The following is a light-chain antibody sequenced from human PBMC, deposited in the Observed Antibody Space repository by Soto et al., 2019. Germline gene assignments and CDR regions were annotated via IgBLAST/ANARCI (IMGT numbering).Light chain of an antibody. Sequence: ESVLTQSPGTLSLSPGDTATLSCWASQSVISNSLAWYQQKPGQAPRVLIYGASSRATGIPDRFSGSRSGTDFALTLNRLEPEDFAVYYCLQYGSAPYTFGQGTTVEIK. CDR3: LQYGSAPYT. J-gene: IGKJ2*01. CDR1: QSVISNS. V-gene: IGKV3-20*01. CDR2: GAS.